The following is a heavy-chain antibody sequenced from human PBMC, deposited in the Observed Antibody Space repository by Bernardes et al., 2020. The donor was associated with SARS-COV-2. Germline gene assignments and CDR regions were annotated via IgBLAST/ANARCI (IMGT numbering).Heavy chain of an antibody. Sequence: VGSLSLSCAASGFTFSSYAMHWVRQAPGKGLEWVAVISYDGSNKYYADSVKGRFTISRDNSKNTLYLQMNSLRAEDTAVYYCARANSGHYYYGMDVWGQGTTVTVSS. V-gene: IGHV3-30-3*01. J-gene: IGHJ6*02. CDR3: ARANSGHYYYGMDV. D-gene: IGHD1-1*01. CDR2: ISYDGSNK. CDR1: GFTFSSYA.